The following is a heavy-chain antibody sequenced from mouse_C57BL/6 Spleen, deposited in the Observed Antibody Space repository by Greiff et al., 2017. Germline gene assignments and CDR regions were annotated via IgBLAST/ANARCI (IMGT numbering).Heavy chain of an antibody. Sequence: EVKVVESGEGLVKPGGSLKLSCAASGFTFSSYAMSWVRQTPEKRLEWVAYISSGGDYIYSADSVKGRFTISRDTARHTLYLQMSSLKSENTAMYYCTRDSHYGSSIDYGGQGTTLTVSS. CDR1: GFTFSSYA. J-gene: IGHJ2*01. CDR3: TRDSHYGSSIDY. CDR2: ISSGGDYI. D-gene: IGHD1-1*01. V-gene: IGHV5-9-1*02.